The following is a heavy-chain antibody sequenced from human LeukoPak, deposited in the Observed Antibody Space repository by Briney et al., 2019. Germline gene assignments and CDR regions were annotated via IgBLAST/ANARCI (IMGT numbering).Heavy chain of an antibody. V-gene: IGHV3-30*02. J-gene: IGHJ4*02. Sequence: GGSLRLSCAAVELTFSSHGMHCVRQAPGKGLEWVAFIRYDGRNKYYADSVKGRFTISRDNSKNTLYLQMNSLRAGDTAVYYCAKGIAAAGSYFDYWGQGTLVTVSS. D-gene: IGHD6-13*01. CDR2: IRYDGRNK. CDR1: ELTFSSHG. CDR3: AKGIAAAGSYFDY.